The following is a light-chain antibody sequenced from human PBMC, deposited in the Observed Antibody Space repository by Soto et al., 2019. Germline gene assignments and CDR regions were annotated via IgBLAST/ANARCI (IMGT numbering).Light chain of an antibody. CDR1: QGISSY. Sequence: AIRMTQSPSSFSESTGDRVTITCRASQGISSYLAWYLQKPGKAPKLLIYAASTLQCGVPSRFSCSGSGTDFTLTISCLHSEDFATYYCQQYYSYPPSFCGGTKVEIK. CDR2: AAS. CDR3: QQYYSYPPS. J-gene: IGKJ4*01. V-gene: IGKV1-8*01.